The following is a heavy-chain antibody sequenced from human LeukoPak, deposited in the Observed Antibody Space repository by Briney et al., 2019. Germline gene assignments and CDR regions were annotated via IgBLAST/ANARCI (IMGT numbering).Heavy chain of an antibody. V-gene: IGHV3-7*01. CDR1: GFTFTSAW. Sequence: GGALRLSCAASGFTFTSAWMIWLRQTPEKGLEGVAHISEDGCERVYVDPAKGRVTISSDGTHDSVSLLMNGLRVEDPVVYYCAAWFGESVPWGQRTLVTVSS. D-gene: IGHD3-10*01. CDR2: ISEDGCER. J-gene: IGHJ5*02. CDR3: AAWFGESVP.